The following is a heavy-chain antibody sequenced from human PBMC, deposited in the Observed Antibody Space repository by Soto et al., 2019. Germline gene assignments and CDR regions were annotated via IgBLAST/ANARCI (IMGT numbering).Heavy chain of an antibody. CDR1: GYSFTNND. CDR2: MNPGSGDT. J-gene: IGHJ5*02. CDR3: ARMETFGSLNWFDP. Sequence: ASVKVSCKASGYSFTNNDVSWVRQATGQGLEWMGWMNPGSGDTGYAQKFQGRVTMTRDISIATAYMELSSLRSDDTAIYYCARMETFGSLNWFDPWGHGTLFTVSS. V-gene: IGHV1-8*01. D-gene: IGHD3-16*01.